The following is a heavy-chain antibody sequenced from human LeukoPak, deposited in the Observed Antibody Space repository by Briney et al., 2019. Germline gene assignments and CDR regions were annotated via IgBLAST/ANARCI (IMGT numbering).Heavy chain of an antibody. CDR1: GGSFSGYY. D-gene: IGHD6-19*01. CDR3: ARSGYSSGWYGY. CDR2: INHSGST. V-gene: IGHV4-34*01. J-gene: IGHJ4*02. Sequence: SETLSLTCAVYGGSFSGYYWSWIRQPPGKGLEWIGEINHSGSTNCNPSLKSRVTISVDTSKNQFSLKLSSVTAADTAVYYCARSGYSSGWYGYWGQGTLVTVSS.